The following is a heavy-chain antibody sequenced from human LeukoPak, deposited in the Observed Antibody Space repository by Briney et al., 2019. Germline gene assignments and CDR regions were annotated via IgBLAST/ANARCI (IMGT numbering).Heavy chain of an antibody. CDR2: IIPIFGTA. J-gene: IGHJ6*04. Sequence: SVTVSFKASGGTFSIYAISWVRQAPGQGLEWMGGIIPIFGTANYAQKFQGRVTITADESTSTAYMELSSLRSEDTAVYYCARLDPRARMDVWGKGTTVTVSS. CDR3: ARLDPRARMDV. V-gene: IGHV1-69*01. CDR1: GGTFSIYA.